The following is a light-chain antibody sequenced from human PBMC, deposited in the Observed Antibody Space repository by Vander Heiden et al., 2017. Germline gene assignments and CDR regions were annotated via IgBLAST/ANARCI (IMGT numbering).Light chain of an antibody. CDR3: QQYGSSTMT. V-gene: IGKV3-20*01. CDR2: GAS. CDR1: QSVSSSY. Sequence: EIVLTQSPGTLSVSPGERATLSCRASQSVSSSYAAWQQKKRGQARSLIIDGASSTATGPPDRCGGRSAGKDILIIISRLEEEVVAVYCWQQYGSSTMTFGQGTRLEIK. J-gene: IGKJ5*01.